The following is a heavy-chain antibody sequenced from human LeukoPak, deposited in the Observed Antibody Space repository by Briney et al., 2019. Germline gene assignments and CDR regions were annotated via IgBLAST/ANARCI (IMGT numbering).Heavy chain of an antibody. CDR3: AKDRICGRTSCYRAFDY. V-gene: IGHV3-23*01. Sequence: GGSLRLSCAASGFTFSSYAMSWVRQAPGKGLEWVSVISGSGGTTYYADSVKGRFAISRDSSKNTLYLQMNSLRAEDTAVYYCAKDRICGRTSCYRAFDYWGQGIMVTVSS. CDR2: ISGSGGTT. D-gene: IGHD2-2*02. CDR1: GFTFSSYA. J-gene: IGHJ4*02.